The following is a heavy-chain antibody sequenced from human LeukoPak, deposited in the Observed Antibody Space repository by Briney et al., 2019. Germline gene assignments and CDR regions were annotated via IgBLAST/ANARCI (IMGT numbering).Heavy chain of an antibody. CDR3: ARDGVVTPTPFDY. CDR1: GFTFSSYW. D-gene: IGHD3-3*01. CDR2: IKQDGSEK. V-gene: IGHV3-7*01. Sequence: PGGSLRLSCAASGFTFSSYWMSWVRQAPGKGLEWVANIKQDGSEKYYVDSVKGRFTISRDNAKNSLYLHMNSLRAEDTAVYYCARDGVVTPTPFDYWGQGTPDTVSS. J-gene: IGHJ4*02.